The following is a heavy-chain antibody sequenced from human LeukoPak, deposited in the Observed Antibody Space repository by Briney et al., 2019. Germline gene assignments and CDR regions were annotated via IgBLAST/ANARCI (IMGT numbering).Heavy chain of an antibody. D-gene: IGHD6-6*01. Sequence: ASVKVSCKASGYTFTSYGISWVRQAPGRGLEWMGWISAYNGNTNYAQKLQGRVTMTTDTSTSTAYMELRSLRSDDTAVYYCASGYSSSSGDAFDIWGQGTMVTVSS. CDR1: GYTFTSYG. V-gene: IGHV1-18*01. J-gene: IGHJ3*02. CDR3: ASGYSSSSGDAFDI. CDR2: ISAYNGNT.